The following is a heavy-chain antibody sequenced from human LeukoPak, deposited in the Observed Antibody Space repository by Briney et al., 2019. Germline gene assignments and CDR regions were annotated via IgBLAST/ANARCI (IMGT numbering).Heavy chain of an antibody. CDR2: IYHSGTT. Sequence: PSETLSLTCAVSGYSISSGFYWGWIRQPPGKGREWIGSIYHSGTTYYNPSLKSRVTISVDTCKNQFSLKLTSVTAADTAVYYCARDGGSGYATYYYMDVWGKGTTVTVSS. D-gene: IGHD5-12*01. CDR3: ARDGGSGYATYYYMDV. V-gene: IGHV4-38-2*02. J-gene: IGHJ6*03. CDR1: GYSISSGFY.